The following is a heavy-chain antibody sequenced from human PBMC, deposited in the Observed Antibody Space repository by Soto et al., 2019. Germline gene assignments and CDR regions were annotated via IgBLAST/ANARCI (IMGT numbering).Heavy chain of an antibody. Sequence: ASVKVSCKASGYTFTGYYMHWVRQAPGQGLEWMGWINPNSGGTNYAQKFQGRVTMTRDTSISTAYMELSRLRSDDTAVYYCARDPFFVVVPSFDYWGQGTLVTVSS. D-gene: IGHD3-22*01. CDR3: ARDPFFVVVPSFDY. CDR1: GYTFTGYY. CDR2: INPNSGGT. V-gene: IGHV1-2*02. J-gene: IGHJ4*02.